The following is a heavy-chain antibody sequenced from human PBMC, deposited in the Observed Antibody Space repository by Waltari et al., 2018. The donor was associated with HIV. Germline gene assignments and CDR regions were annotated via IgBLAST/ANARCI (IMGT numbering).Heavy chain of an antibody. J-gene: IGHJ4*02. V-gene: IGHV3-53*01. CDR3: ARGFLWFGEGYFDS. D-gene: IGHD3-10*01. Sequence: EVQLMESGGGLIQPGGSLRLSCAASGFTVSSNYMSWVRQAPGKGREWVSVIYSGGRTYYAESVKGRFTISRDNSKNTLYLQMNSLRAEDTAVYYCARGFLWFGEGYFDSWGQGTLVTVSS. CDR2: IYSGGRT. CDR1: GFTVSSNY.